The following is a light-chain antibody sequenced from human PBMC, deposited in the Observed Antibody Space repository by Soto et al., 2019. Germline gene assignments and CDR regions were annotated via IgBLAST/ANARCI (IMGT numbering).Light chain of an antibody. Sequence: EIVLTQSPAILSLSPGERSTVSCRASQSVSSFLAWYQQKPGQTPRLLIYDASNRATGIPARFSGSGSGTDFTLTISSLEPEDFSVYYCQHRSNWPPITFGQGTRLEIK. CDR1: QSVSSF. V-gene: IGKV3-11*01. J-gene: IGKJ5*01. CDR3: QHRSNWPPIT. CDR2: DAS.